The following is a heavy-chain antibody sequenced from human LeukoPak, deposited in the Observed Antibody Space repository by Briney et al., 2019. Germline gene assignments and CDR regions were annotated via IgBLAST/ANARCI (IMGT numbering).Heavy chain of an antibody. V-gene: IGHV4-34*01. Sequence: SETLSLTCAVYGGSFSGYYWSWIRQPPGKGLEWIGEINHSGSTNYNPSLKSRVTISVDTSKNQFSLKLSSVTAADTAVYYCARFTLYYYGSGSLNAYYFDYWGQGTLATVSS. D-gene: IGHD3-10*01. CDR2: INHSGST. CDR1: GGSFSGYY. J-gene: IGHJ4*02. CDR3: ARFTLYYYGSGSLNAYYFDY.